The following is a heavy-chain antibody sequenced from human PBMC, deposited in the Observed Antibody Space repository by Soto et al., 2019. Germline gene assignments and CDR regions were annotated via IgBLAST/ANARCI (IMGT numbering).Heavy chain of an antibody. J-gene: IGHJ1*01. CDR2: ISAYNGNT. V-gene: IGHV1-18*01. D-gene: IGHD2-15*01. CDR1: GYTFTSYG. CDR3: ARDWGKGRYCSGGSCYFQH. Sequence: ASVKVSCKASGYTFTSYGISWVRQAPGQGLEWMGWISAYNGNTNYAQKLQGGVTMTTDTSTSTAYMELRSLRSDDTAVYYCARDWGKGRYCSGGSCYFQHWGQGTLVTVSS.